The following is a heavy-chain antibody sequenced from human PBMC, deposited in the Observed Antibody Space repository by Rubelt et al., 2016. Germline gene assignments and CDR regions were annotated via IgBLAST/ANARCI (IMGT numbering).Heavy chain of an antibody. J-gene: IGHJ4*02. CDR1: GGTFSSYA. CDR2: INPNSGGT. V-gene: IGHV1-2*02. Sequence: QVQLVQSGAEVKKPGSSVKVSCKASGGTFSSYAISWVRQAPGQGLEWMGWINPNSGGTYYAQKFQGRVTMTRDTSISTAYMELSRLRSDDTAVYYCARGHRHYYGSGSSYCDHWGQGTLVTVSS. D-gene: IGHD3-10*01. CDR3: ARGHRHYYGSGSSYCDH.